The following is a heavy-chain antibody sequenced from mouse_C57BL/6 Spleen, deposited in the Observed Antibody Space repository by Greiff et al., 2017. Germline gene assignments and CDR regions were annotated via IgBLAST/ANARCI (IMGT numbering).Heavy chain of an antibody. J-gene: IGHJ1*03. V-gene: IGHV5-4*01. CDR2: ISDGGSST. CDR3: ARGPYGSSDYWYFDV. D-gene: IGHD1-1*01. CDR1: GFTFSSYA. Sequence: EVQLVESGGGLVKPGGSLKLSCAASGFTFSSYAMSLVRQTPEKRLEWVATISDGGSSTYYPDNVKGRFTISRDSAKNNLNMKKSHLKSEDTAMYYCARGPYGSSDYWYFDVWGTGTTVTVSS.